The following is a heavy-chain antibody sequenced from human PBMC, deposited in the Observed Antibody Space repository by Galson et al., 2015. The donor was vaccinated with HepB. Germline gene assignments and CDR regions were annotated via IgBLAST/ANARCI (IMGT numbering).Heavy chain of an antibody. CDR1: GFTFSSYW. V-gene: IGHV3-7*04. CDR3: ARVMELWGWGYYYMDV. CDR2: IKQDGSEK. J-gene: IGHJ6*03. D-gene: IGHD5-18*01. Sequence: SLRLSCAASGFTFSSYWMSWVRQAPGKGLEWVANIKQDGSEKYYVDSAKGRFTISRDNAKNSLYLQMNSLRAEDTAVYYCARVMELWGWGYYYMDVWGKGTTVTVSS.